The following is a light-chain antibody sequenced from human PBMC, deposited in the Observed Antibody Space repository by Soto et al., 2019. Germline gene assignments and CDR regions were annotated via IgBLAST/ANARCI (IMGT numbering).Light chain of an antibody. J-gene: IGLJ1*01. Sequence: QSVLTEPASVSGSPGQSITISCTGTSSDVGGYNYVSWYQHHPGKAPKLMISDVSDRPSGVSNRFSGSKSDNTASLTISGLQAEDEADYSCSSYTSSRTLYVFGTGTKVTVL. CDR3: SSYTSSRTLYV. CDR2: DVS. V-gene: IGLV2-14*03. CDR1: SSDVGGYNY.